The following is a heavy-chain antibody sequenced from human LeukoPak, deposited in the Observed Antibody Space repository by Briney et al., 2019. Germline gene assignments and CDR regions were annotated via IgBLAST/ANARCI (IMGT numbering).Heavy chain of an antibody. CDR3: ARDWYHAIDY. J-gene: IGHJ4*02. D-gene: IGHD2-2*01. Sequence: GGSLRLSCAASEFSFSTTWMHWVRQPPGQGLVWVARITSDGTSTSYAESVKGRFTISRDSAKNTLYLQMNSLRAEDTAVYYCARDWYHAIDYWGQGTLVTVSS. CDR2: ITSDGTST. V-gene: IGHV3-74*03. CDR1: EFSFSTTW.